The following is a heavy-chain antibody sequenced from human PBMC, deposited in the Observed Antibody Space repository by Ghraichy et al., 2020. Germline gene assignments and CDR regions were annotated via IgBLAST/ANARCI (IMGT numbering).Heavy chain of an antibody. CDR1: GFTFSSYE. V-gene: IGHV3-48*03. CDR3: AGGGESSSWYVYYYYYGMDV. D-gene: IGHD6-13*01. J-gene: IGHJ6*02. CDR2: ISSSGSTI. Sequence: GGSLRLSCAASGFTFSSYEMNWVRQAPGKGLEWVSYISSSGSTIYYADSVKGRFTISRDNAKNSLYLQMNSLRAEDTAVYYCAGGGESSSWYVYYYYYGMDVWGQGTTVTVSS.